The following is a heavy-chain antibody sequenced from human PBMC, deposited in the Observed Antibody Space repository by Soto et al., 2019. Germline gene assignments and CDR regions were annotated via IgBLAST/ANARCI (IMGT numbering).Heavy chain of an antibody. CDR3: ARDPPNFYYYGMDV. V-gene: IGHV3-23*01. J-gene: IGHJ6*02. Sequence: GGSLRLSCAASGFPFINFAMSWVRQSPGKGLEWVSAISGTGSRTWYADSVRGRFTVSRDNSKNTLYLEMSSLRDEDSAVYYCARDPPNFYYYGMDVWGQGTTVTVSS. CDR2: ISGTGSRT. CDR1: GFPFINFA.